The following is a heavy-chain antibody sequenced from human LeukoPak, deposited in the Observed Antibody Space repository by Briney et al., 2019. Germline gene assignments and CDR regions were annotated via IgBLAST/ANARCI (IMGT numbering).Heavy chain of an antibody. J-gene: IGHJ5*02. CDR1: GYSFTSYW. Sequence: GESLKISCKGSGYSFTSYWIGWVRQMPGKGLEWMGIIHPGDSDTRYSPSFQGQVTISADKSISTAYPQWSSLKASDTAMYYCARSSSSSLGGPNWFDPWGQGTLVTVSS. CDR3: ARSSSSSLGGPNWFDP. V-gene: IGHV5-51*01. D-gene: IGHD6-6*01. CDR2: IHPGDSDT.